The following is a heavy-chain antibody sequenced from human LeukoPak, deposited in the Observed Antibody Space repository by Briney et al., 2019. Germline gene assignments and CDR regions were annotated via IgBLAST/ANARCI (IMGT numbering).Heavy chain of an antibody. Sequence: ASVKVSCKASGGTFSSYAISWVRQAPGQGLEWMGRIIPILGIADYAQKFQGRVTITADKSTSTAYMELSSLRSEDTAVYYCAREGIAGYYFDYWGQGTLVTVSS. CDR2: IIPILGIA. CDR1: GGTFSSYA. CDR3: AREGIAGYYFDY. V-gene: IGHV1-69*04. D-gene: IGHD6-13*01. J-gene: IGHJ4*02.